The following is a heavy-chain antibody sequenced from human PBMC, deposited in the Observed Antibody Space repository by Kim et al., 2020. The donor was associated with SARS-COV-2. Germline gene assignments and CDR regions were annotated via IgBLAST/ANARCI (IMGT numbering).Heavy chain of an antibody. D-gene: IGHD3-9*01. V-gene: IGHV3-33*01. CDR3: AREFRSDWFLHFDY. CDR1: GFTFSSYG. J-gene: IGHJ4*02. CDR2: IWYDGSNK. Sequence: GGSLRLSCAASGFTFSSYGMHWVRQAPGKGLEWVAVIWYDGSNKYYADSVKGRFTISRDNSKNTLYLQMNSLRAEDTAVYYCAREFRSDWFLHFDYWGQGTLVTVSS.